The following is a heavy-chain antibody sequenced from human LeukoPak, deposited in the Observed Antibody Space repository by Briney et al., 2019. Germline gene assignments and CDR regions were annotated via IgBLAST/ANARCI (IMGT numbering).Heavy chain of an antibody. V-gene: IGHV1-46*01. CDR2: INPSGGST. J-gene: IGHJ3*02. CDR1: GYTFTSYY. CDR3: ARDRSRISLIFGVVHDAFDI. Sequence: ASVKASCKASGYTFTSYYMHWVRQAPGQGLEWMGIINPSGGSTSYAQKFQGRVTMTRDTSTSTVYMELSSLRSEDTAVYYCARDRSRISLIFGVVHDAFDIWGQGTMVTVSS. D-gene: IGHD3-3*01.